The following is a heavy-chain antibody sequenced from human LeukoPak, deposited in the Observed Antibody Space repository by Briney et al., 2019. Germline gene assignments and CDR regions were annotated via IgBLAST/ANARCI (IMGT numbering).Heavy chain of an antibody. CDR3: ASIAAAGYYFDY. Sequence: SVKVSCKASGGTFSSYAISWVRQAPGQGLEWMGRIIPIFGTANYAQKYQGRVTITTDESTSTAYMELSSLRSEDTAVYYCASIAAAGYYFDYWGQGTLVTVSS. V-gene: IGHV1-69*05. CDR2: IIPIFGTA. CDR1: GGTFSSYA. J-gene: IGHJ4*02. D-gene: IGHD6-13*01.